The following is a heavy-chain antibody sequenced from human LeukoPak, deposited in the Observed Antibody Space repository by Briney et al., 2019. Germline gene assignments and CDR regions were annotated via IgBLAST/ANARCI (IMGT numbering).Heavy chain of an antibody. V-gene: IGHV3-48*02. CDR3: ATMIRGEN. CDR2: ISSSGSNI. Sequence: GGSLRLSCAASGFCFSTYSMNWVRQAPGKGLEWVSYISSSGSNIYYADSVKGRFTISRDNAKNSLYLQMNSLRDEDTAVYYCATMIRGENWGQGTLVSVSS. J-gene: IGHJ4*02. CDR1: GFCFSTYS. D-gene: IGHD3-10*01.